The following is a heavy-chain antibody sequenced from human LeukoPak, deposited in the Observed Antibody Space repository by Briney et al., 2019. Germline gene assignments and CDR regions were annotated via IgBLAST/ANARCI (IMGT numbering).Heavy chain of an antibody. CDR2: IYSGGST. J-gene: IGHJ6*02. D-gene: IGHD3-16*02. CDR1: GFTVSSNY. V-gene: IGHV3-66*01. CDR3: ARDSGLSRSRFSYYHGMDV. Sequence: PGGSLRLSCAASGFTVSSNYMSWVRQAPGKGLEWVSVIYSGGSTYYADSVKGRFTISRDNSKNTLYLQMNSLRAEDTAVYYCARDSGLSRSRFSYYHGMDVWGQGTTVTVSS.